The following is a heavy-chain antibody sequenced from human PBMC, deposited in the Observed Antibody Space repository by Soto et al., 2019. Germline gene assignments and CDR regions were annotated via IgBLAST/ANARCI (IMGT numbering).Heavy chain of an antibody. CDR2: IYYSGST. Sequence: QVQLQESGPGLVKPSETLSLTCTVSGGSISSYYWSWIRQPPGKGLELIGYIYYSGSTNYNPSLSIRVTISVEQSTTQFSLKLSSVAAADSAVYFCARGHGNHVGYWFDPWGQGTLVTVSS. J-gene: IGHJ5*02. CDR1: GGSISSYY. V-gene: IGHV4-59*01. D-gene: IGHD1-26*01. CDR3: ARGHGNHVGYWFDP.